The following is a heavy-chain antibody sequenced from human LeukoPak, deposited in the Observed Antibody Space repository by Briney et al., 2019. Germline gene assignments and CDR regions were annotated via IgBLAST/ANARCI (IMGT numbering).Heavy chain of an antibody. CDR1: GFTFEDFG. D-gene: IGHD3-10*01. V-gene: IGHV3-20*01. CDR2: INWNGVKT. Sequence: GGSLRLSCAASGFTFEDFGKTWLRQVPGKGLKWVSGINWNGVKTHYADSVKGRFTISRDNDKNTLYLEMNSLRVDDTALYHCARDSGIWFGTRDAFDIWGQGTMDTVST. J-gene: IGHJ3*02. CDR3: ARDSGIWFGTRDAFDI.